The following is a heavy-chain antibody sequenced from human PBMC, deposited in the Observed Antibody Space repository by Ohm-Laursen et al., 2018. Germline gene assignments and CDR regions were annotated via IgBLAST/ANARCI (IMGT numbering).Heavy chain of an antibody. Sequence: GSLRLSCAASGFTFSDYYMSWVRQAPGKGLEWVANIKQGGSEKQYADSVKGRFTISRDNAKNSLFLQMNSLRGEDTAVYYCARDNRVGGDWFSHYYGMDVWGQGTTVTVSS. V-gene: IGHV3-7*01. CDR2: IKQGGSEK. CDR1: GFTFSDYY. D-gene: IGHD3-9*01. CDR3: ARDNRVGGDWFSHYYGMDV. J-gene: IGHJ6*02.